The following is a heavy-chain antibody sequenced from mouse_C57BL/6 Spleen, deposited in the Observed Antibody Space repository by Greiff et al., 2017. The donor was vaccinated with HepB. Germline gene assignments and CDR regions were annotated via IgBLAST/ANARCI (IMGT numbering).Heavy chain of an antibody. CDR2: IDPSDSYT. D-gene: IGHD2-2*01. Sequence: QVQLQQPGAELVKPGASVKLSCKASGYTFTSYWMQWVKQRPGQGLEWIGEIDPSDSYTNYNQKVKGKATLTVDTSSSTAYMQLSSLTSEDSAVYYCARVGYDGFSFAYWGQGTLVTVSA. CDR3: ARVGYDGFSFAY. V-gene: IGHV1-50*01. CDR1: GYTFTSYW. J-gene: IGHJ3*01.